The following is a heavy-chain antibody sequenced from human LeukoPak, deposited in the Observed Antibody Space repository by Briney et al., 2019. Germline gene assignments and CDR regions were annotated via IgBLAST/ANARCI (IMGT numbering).Heavy chain of an antibody. J-gene: IGHJ4*02. CDR2: ISAGTSNI. CDR3: TRDSYCSSTSCYRGHFDS. CDR1: GFTFSSYG. V-gene: IGHV3-21*01. Sequence: GGSLRLSCAASGFTFSSYGMHWVRQAPGKGLEWVSSISAGTSNIDYADSIKGRFTISRDNAKKSLYLQMNSLRAEDTAVYYCTRDSYCSSTSCYRGHFDSWGQGTLVTVSS. D-gene: IGHD2-2*01.